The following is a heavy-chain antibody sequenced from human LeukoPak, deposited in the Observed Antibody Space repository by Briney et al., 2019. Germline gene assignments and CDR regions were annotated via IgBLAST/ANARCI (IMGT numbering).Heavy chain of an antibody. V-gene: IGHV4-39*01. Sequence: PSETLSLTCTVSGGSISSSSYYWGWIRQPPGKGLEWIGGIYYSGSTYYNPSLKSRVTISVDTSKNQFSLKLSSVTAADTAVYYCARREDIVVVPAGQDFQHWGQGTLVTVSS. D-gene: IGHD2-2*01. CDR2: IYYSGST. CDR3: ARREDIVVVPAGQDFQH. CDR1: GGSISSSSYY. J-gene: IGHJ1*01.